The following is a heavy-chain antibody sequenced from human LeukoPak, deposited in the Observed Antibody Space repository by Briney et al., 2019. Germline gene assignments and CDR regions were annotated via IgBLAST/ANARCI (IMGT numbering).Heavy chain of an antibody. V-gene: IGHV1-69*05. CDR1: GGTFSSYA. Sequence: SVKVSCKASGGTFSSYAISWVRQAPGQGLEWMGGIIPIFGTANYAQKFQGRVTMTRNTSISTAYMELSSLRSEDTAVYYCARGKRFLDYSHPMDVWGKGTTVTVSS. D-gene: IGHD3-3*01. CDR2: IIPIFGTA. J-gene: IGHJ6*03. CDR3: ARGKRFLDYSHPMDV.